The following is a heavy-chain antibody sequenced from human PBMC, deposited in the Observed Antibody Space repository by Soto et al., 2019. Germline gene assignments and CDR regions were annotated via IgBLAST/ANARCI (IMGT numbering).Heavy chain of an antibody. V-gene: IGHV1-69*01. CDR2: IIPIFGTA. CDR3: ARDASDDGDPPYFDY. J-gene: IGHJ4*02. CDR1: GGTFTSYA. Sequence: QVQLVQSGAEVEKPGSSVMLSCKAYGGTFTSYAISWVRQAPGQGLEWMGGIIPIFGTANYAQKFQGRVPITADESTSTDYMELNSLRFEDTGVYYCARDASDDGDPPYFDYWGQGTLVTVSS. D-gene: IGHD4-17*01.